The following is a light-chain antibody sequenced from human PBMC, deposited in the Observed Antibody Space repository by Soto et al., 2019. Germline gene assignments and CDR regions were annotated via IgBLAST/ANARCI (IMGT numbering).Light chain of an antibody. Sequence: QSVLTQPPSVSGAPGQRVTISCTGSSSNIGATYDVQWYQQLPGTAPKLLIYGNSNRPSGVPDRFSGSKSGTSASLAITGLQADDEAEYYCQSYDSSLSAHDVFGTGTKLTVL. J-gene: IGLJ1*01. CDR2: GNS. CDR1: SSNIGATYD. V-gene: IGLV1-40*01. CDR3: QSYDSSLSAHDV.